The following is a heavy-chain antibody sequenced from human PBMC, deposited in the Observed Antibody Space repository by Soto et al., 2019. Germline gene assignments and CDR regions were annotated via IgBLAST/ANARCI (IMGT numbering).Heavy chain of an antibody. V-gene: IGHV4-59*01. CDR2: IYYSGST. J-gene: IGHJ2*01. D-gene: IGHD3-3*01. Sequence: QVQLQESGPGLVKPSETLSLTCTVSGGSISSYYWSWIRQPPGKGLEWIGYIYYSGSTNYNPSIKSRVTISVDTSKNQFSLKLSSVTAADTAVYYCAIVDLEGDFLLFDLWGRGTLVTVSS. CDR3: AIVDLEGDFLLFDL. CDR1: GGSISSYY.